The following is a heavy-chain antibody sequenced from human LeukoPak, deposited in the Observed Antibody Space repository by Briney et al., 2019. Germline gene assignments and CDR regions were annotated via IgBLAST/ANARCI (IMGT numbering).Heavy chain of an antibody. J-gene: IGHJ5*02. Sequence: GGSLRLSCAASGFTFDDYAMHWVRQALGKGLEWVSGISWNSGSIGYADSVKGRFTISRDNAKNSLYLQMNSLRAEDTALHYCAKDGSWVSSGFDPWGQGTLVTVSS. V-gene: IGHV3-9*01. D-gene: IGHD6-13*01. CDR1: GFTFDDYA. CDR3: AKDGSWVSSGFDP. CDR2: ISWNSGSI.